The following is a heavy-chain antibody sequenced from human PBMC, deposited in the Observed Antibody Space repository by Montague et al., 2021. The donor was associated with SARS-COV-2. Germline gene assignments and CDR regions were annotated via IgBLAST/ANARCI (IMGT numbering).Heavy chain of an antibody. J-gene: IGHJ3*02. CDR3: ARSYYDILTNYYDAFDI. V-gene: IGHV2-70*04. CDR2: IDWDDDK. Sequence: PALVKLTQTLTLTCTLSGFSLSTSGMRASWIRQPPGKALEWLARIDWDDDKFYSTSLKTRLTISKDTSKNQVVLTMTNMDPVDTATYYCARSYYDILTNYYDAFDIWGQGTMVTVAS. D-gene: IGHD3-9*01. CDR1: GFSLSTSGMR.